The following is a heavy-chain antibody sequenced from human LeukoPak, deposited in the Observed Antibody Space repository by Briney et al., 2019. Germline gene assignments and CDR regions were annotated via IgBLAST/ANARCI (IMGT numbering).Heavy chain of an antibody. CDR1: GFTFSNYG. CDR2: ISFDGSNK. CDR3: AKSIVGATGDAFDI. J-gene: IGHJ3*02. Sequence: GGSLRLSCAASGFTFSNYGMHWVRQAPGKGLEWVAVISFDGSNKYYADSVKGRSTISRDNSKNTLYLQMNSLRAEDTAVYYCAKSIVGATGDAFDIWGQGTMVTVSS. D-gene: IGHD1-26*01. V-gene: IGHV3-30*18.